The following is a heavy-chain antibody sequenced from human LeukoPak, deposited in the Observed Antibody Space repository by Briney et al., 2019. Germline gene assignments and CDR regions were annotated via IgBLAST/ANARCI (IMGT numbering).Heavy chain of an antibody. V-gene: IGHV3-7*01. D-gene: IGHD4-23*01. Sequence: GGSLRLSCAASGFIFSRYWMSWVRQAPGKELEWVANVKDDGSVRYYVDSVKGRFTISRDNAKNSVYLQMTSLRADDTAIYYCATSADSPGNSWGQGTLITVSS. J-gene: IGHJ4*02. CDR2: VKDDGSVR. CDR3: ATSADSPGNS. CDR1: GFIFSRYW.